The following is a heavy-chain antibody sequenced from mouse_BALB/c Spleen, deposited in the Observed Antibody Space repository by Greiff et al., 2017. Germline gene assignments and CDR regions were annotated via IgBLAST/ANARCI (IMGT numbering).Heavy chain of an antibody. D-gene: IGHD2-14*01. CDR3: ARSGNYRYDGAMDY. Sequence: VQLQQSGAELARPGASVKLSCKASGYTFTSYWMQWVKQRPGQGLEWIGAIYPGDGDTRYTQKFKGKATLTADKSSSTAYMQLSSLASEDSAVYYCARSGNYRYDGAMDYWGQGTSVTVSS. J-gene: IGHJ4*01. CDR1: GYTFTSYW. CDR2: IYPGDGDT. V-gene: IGHV1-87*01.